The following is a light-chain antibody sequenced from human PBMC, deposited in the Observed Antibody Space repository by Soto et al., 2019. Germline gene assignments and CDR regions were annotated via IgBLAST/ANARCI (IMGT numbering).Light chain of an antibody. CDR3: AAWDDSLNGVV. J-gene: IGLJ2*01. CDR1: SSNIGSNT. CDR2: SNN. V-gene: IGLV1-44*01. Sequence: QSVLTQPPSAPGTPGQRVTISCSGSSSNIGSNTVNWYQHLPGTAPKLLIYSNNQRPSGVPDRFSGSKSGTSASLAISGLQSEEEADYYCAAWDDSLNGVVFGGGTKVTVL.